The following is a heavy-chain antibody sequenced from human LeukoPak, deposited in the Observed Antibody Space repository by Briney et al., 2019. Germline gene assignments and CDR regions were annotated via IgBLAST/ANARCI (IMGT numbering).Heavy chain of an antibody. CDR1: GFTFDDYA. Sequence: GGSLRLSCAASGFTFDDYAMHWVRQAPGKGLEWVSGISWNSGSIGYADSVKGRFTISRDNAKNSLYLQMNSLRAEDTALYYCAKDTYGDAYYFDYWGQGTLVTVSS. J-gene: IGHJ4*02. CDR3: AKDTYGDAYYFDY. D-gene: IGHD4-17*01. V-gene: IGHV3-9*01. CDR2: ISWNSGSI.